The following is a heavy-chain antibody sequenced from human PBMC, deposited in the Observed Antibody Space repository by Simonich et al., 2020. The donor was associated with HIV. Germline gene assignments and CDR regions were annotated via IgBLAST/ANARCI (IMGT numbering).Heavy chain of an antibody. CDR2: INHSART. CDR3: ARRHPTTVTTPYFDY. J-gene: IGHJ4*02. CDR1: GGSFSGYY. V-gene: IGHV4-34*01. Sequence: QVQLQQWGAGLLKPSETLSLTCAVYGGSFSGYYWRWIRQPPGKGLEWIGEINHSARTHHNPSLNSRVTISVDTSKNQFSLKLSSVTAADTAVYYCARRHPTTVTTPYFDYWGQGTLVTVSS. D-gene: IGHD4-17*01.